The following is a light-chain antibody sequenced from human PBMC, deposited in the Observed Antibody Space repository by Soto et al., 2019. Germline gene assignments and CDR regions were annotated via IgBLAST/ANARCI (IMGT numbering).Light chain of an antibody. CDR1: SRDVGGYNY. J-gene: IGLJ2*01. V-gene: IGLV2-8*01. Sequence: QSALTQPPSASGSPGQSVTISCTGTSRDVGGYNYVSWYQHHPGKAPKLMIYEDSKRPSGVPDRFSGSKSGNTASLTVSGLQAEDEADYYCSSYAGSNIFVIFGGGTKLTVL. CDR2: EDS. CDR3: SSYAGSNIFVI.